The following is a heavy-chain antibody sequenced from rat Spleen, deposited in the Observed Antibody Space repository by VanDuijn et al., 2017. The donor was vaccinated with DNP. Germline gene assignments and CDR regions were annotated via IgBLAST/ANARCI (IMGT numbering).Heavy chain of an antibody. CDR3: SRDRASIGTRTWYFDF. D-gene: IGHD1-5*01. Sequence: QVQLRESGPGLVQPSQTLSLTCTVSGFSLTSYHVHWVRQPPGKGLEWMGRIQSGGSPDYNSALKSRLSISRDTSKSQVFLKMNSLQTEDSAIYFCSRDRASIGTRTWYFDFWGPGTMVTVSS. V-gene: IGHV2-27*01. J-gene: IGHJ1*01. CDR1: GFSLTSYH. CDR2: IQSGGSP.